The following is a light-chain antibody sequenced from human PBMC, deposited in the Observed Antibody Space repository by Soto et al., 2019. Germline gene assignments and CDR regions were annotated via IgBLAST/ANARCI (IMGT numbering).Light chain of an antibody. CDR1: QSISSW. V-gene: IGKV1-5*03. CDR3: QQYNSWT. Sequence: DIQMTQSASTLSASVGDRVTITCRASQSISSWLAWYQQKPGKAPKLLIYKASNLESGVPSRFTGSGSGTEFTLTISSLQPDDFATYYCQQYNSWTFGQGTKVDIK. CDR2: KAS. J-gene: IGKJ1*01.